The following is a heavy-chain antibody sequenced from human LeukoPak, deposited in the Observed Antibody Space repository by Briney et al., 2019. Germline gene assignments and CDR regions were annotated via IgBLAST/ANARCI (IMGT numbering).Heavy chain of an antibody. J-gene: IGHJ4*02. CDR1: GASFSAYY. V-gene: IGHV4-34*01. D-gene: IGHD2-21*02. CDR2: VNHSGST. Sequence: SETLSLTCAVSGASFSAYYWSWIRQPPGKGLEWIGEVNHSGSTNYNPSLKSRVTISVDTSKNQFSLRLSSVTAADTAMYYCARRQRISRVTWGDFWGQGTLVTVSS. CDR3: ARRQRISRVTWGDF.